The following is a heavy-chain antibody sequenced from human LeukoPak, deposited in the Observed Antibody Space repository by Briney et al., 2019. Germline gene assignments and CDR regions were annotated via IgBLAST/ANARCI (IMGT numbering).Heavy chain of an antibody. D-gene: IGHD3-22*01. Sequence: GGSLRLSCAASGFTVSSNYMSWVRQAPGKGLEWVSVIYSGGSTYYVDSVKGRFTTSRDNSKNTLYLQMNSLRAEDTAVYYCAKAARYYYDSSGYYYGDFQHWGQGTLVTVSS. J-gene: IGHJ1*01. CDR3: AKAARYYYDSSGYYYGDFQH. CDR2: IYSGGST. CDR1: GFTVSSNY. V-gene: IGHV3-53*01.